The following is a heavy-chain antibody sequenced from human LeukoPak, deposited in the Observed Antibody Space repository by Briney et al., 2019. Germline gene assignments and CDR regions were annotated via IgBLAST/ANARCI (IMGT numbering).Heavy chain of an antibody. J-gene: IGHJ4*02. Sequence: SETLSLTCAVYGGSFSGYYWGWIRQPPGKGLEWIGSIYYSGNTYYNASLKSQVSISIDTSKNQFSLKLSSVTAADTAVYYCARDVGSSSDVDYWGQGTLVTVSS. CDR1: GGSFSGYY. CDR3: ARDVGSSSDVDY. D-gene: IGHD6-6*01. V-gene: IGHV4-34*01. CDR2: IYYSGNT.